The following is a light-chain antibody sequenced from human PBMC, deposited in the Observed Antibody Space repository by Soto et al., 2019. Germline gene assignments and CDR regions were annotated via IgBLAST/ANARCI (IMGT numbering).Light chain of an antibody. J-gene: IGKJ2*01. V-gene: IGKV3-11*01. Sequence: EIVLTQSPAPLSFSPGERATLSCRASQSVSSYLAWYQQKPGQAPRLPIYDASNRATGIPARFSGSGSGTDFTLTISSLEPEDFAVYYCQQRSNWPSYTFGQGTKLEIK. CDR1: QSVSSY. CDR3: QQRSNWPSYT. CDR2: DAS.